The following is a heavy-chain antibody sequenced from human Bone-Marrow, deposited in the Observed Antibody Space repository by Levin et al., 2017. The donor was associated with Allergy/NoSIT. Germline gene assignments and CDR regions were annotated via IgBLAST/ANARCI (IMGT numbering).Heavy chain of an antibody. J-gene: IGHJ4*02. V-gene: IGHV3-53*01. Sequence: GESLKISCAASGFTVSSNYMTWVRQAPGKGLECVSVIYSGGSTYYADSVKGRFTISRDSSKNTLYLQMNSLRAEDTAVYYCARVATSSDWYTVYWGQGALVTVSS. CDR1: GFTVSSNY. CDR3: ARVATSSDWYTVY. D-gene: IGHD6-19*01. CDR2: IYSGGST.